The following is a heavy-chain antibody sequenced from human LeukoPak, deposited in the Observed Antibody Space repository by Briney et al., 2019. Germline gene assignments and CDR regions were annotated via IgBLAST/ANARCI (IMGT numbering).Heavy chain of an antibody. D-gene: IGHD6-19*01. CDR2: ISTSGSYI. CDR3: ARPKVAGTTYFDY. V-gene: IGHV3-21*01. J-gene: IGHJ4*02. CDR1: GFTFSSYS. Sequence: GGSLRLPCAASGFTFSSYSMNWVRQAPGKGLEWVSSISTSGSYIYYADSVKGRFTISRDNAKNSLYLQMNSLRAEDTAMYYCARPKVAGTTYFDYWGQGTLVTVSS.